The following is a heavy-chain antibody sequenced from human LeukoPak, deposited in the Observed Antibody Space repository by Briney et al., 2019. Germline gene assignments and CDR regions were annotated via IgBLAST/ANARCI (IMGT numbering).Heavy chain of an antibody. CDR2: ITYSSGNT. D-gene: IGHD2-21*02. V-gene: IGHV3-23*01. Sequence: GGSLRLSCAASGFTFSAYGMSWFRQAPGKGLEWVSAITYSSGNTYYADSVKGRFTVSRDNSKNTLYLQMNSLRAEDTALYYCAKDGTGCGGDCYSDYWGQGTLVTVSS. CDR1: GFTFSAYG. CDR3: AKDGTGCGGDCYSDY. J-gene: IGHJ4*02.